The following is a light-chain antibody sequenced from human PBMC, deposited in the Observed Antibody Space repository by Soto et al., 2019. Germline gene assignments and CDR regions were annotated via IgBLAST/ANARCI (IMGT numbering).Light chain of an antibody. Sequence: QSVLTQPASVSGSPAQSITISCTGTSSDVGAYNYVSWYQQHPGKAPKLMIYEVSNRPSGVSNRFSGSKSGNTASLTISGLQAEDEDDYYCSSYTTTTTYVFGTGTKVT. V-gene: IGLV2-14*01. CDR3: SSYTTTTTYV. CDR2: EVS. CDR1: SSDVGAYNY. J-gene: IGLJ1*01.